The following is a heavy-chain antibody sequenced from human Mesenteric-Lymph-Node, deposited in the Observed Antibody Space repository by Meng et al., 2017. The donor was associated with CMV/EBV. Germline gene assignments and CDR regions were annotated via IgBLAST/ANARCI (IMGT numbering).Heavy chain of an antibody. D-gene: IGHD6-19*01. V-gene: IGHV6-1*01. CDR1: SGSSVT. Sequence: SGSSVTWNWIRQSPSRGLEWLGRTYYSSKWYNDYAISVKSRIPISPDTSKDQFSLQLNSVIPEDTAVYYCARRGDSSGWSGLDYWGRGTLVTVSS. CDR2: TYYSSKWYN. J-gene: IGHJ4*02. CDR3: ARRGDSSGWSGLDY.